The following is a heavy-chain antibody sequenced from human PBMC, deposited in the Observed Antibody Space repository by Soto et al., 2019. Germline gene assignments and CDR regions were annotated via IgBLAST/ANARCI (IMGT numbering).Heavy chain of an antibody. J-gene: IGHJ4*02. CDR1: GFTFSSYA. CDR2: ISGSSGST. V-gene: IGHV3-23*01. D-gene: IGHD3-10*01. CDR3: AKNPPGGSYYFDY. Sequence: EVQLLESGGGLVQPGGSLRLSCAASGFTFSSYAMSWVRQAPGKGLEWVSAISGSSGSTYYADSVKGRFTIPRDNSKNTLYLQMNSLRAEDTAVYYCAKNPPGGSYYFDYWGQGTLVTVSS.